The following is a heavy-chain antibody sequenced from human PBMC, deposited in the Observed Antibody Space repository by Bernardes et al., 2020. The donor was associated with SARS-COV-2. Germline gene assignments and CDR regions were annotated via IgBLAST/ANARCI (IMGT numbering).Heavy chain of an antibody. CDR3: ARGFDY. V-gene: IGHV1-2*02. J-gene: IGHJ4*02. CDR1: GYTFTGYY. CDR2: INPNSGGT. Sequence: ASVKVSCKASGYTFTGYYMHWVRQAPGQGLEWMGWINPNSGGTNYAQKFQGRVTMTRDTSKNQFSLKLSSVTAADTAVYYCARGFDYWGQGILVTVSS.